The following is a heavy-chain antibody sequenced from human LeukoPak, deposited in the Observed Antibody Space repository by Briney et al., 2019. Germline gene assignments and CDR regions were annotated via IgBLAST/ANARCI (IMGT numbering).Heavy chain of an antibody. CDR2: INPSGGST. V-gene: IGHV1-46*01. Sequence: ASVKVSCKASGYTFTSYYMHWVRQAPGQGLEWMGIINPSGGSTSYAQKFQGRVTMTRDTSTSTVYMELSSLRSEDTAVYYCAVVLRGPWYFDLWGRGTLVTVSS. CDR3: AVVLRGPWYFDL. CDR1: GYTFTSYY. D-gene: IGHD2/OR15-2a*01. J-gene: IGHJ2*01.